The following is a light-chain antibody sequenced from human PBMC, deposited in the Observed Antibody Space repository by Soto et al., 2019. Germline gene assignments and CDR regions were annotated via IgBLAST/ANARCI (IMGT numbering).Light chain of an antibody. CDR2: RNT. CDR1: KLGDKY. Sequence: SYELTQPPSVSVSPGQTASITCSGDKLGDKYACWYQQRPGQSPVVVIYRNTKRPSGIPERFSGSNSGNTATLTISGTQAMDEADYYCQAWDSNTVVFGGGTKLTVL. J-gene: IGLJ2*01. CDR3: QAWDSNTVV. V-gene: IGLV3-1*01.